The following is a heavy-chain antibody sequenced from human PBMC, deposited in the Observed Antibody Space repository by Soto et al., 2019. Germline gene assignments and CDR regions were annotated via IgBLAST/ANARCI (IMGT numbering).Heavy chain of an antibody. CDR3: ARQPYDSTGYYYGA. CDR1: GGSFSSSTYY. CDR2: MYSGGNT. V-gene: IGHV4-39*01. D-gene: IGHD3-22*01. Sequence: QLQLQESGPGLVKPSETLSLTCTVSGGSFSSSTYYWDWIRQPPGKGLEWIGSMYSGGNTYYNPSLKSRVTVSVDTSKNHFSLKLTSVTAADTAMYYGARQPYDSTGYYYGAWGQGTLVTVSS. J-gene: IGHJ5*02.